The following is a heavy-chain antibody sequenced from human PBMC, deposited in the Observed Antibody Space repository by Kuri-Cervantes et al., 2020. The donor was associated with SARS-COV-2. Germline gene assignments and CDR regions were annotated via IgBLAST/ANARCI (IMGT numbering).Heavy chain of an antibody. V-gene: IGHV4-38-2*01. CDR2: INHSGST. J-gene: IGHJ4*02. Sequence: SQTLSLTCAVSGYSISSGYYWGWIRQPPGKGLEWTGEINHSGSTNYNPSLKSRVTISVDTSKNQFSLKLSSVTAADTAVYYCARPRTDYWGQGTLVTVSS. CDR3: ARPRTDY. CDR1: GYSISSGYY.